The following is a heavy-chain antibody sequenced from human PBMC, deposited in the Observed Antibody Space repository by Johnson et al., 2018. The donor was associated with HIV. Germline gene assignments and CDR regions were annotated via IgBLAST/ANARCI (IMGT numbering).Heavy chain of an antibody. V-gene: IGHV3-66*01. D-gene: IGHD2-15*01. CDR2: IYSGCNT. J-gene: IGHJ3*02. CDR3: ARDSVILVDGAFDI. CDR1: GFTVSSNY. Sequence: VQLVESGGGVVQPGGSLRLSCAASGFTVSSNYMSWVRQAPGKGLEWVSVIYSGCNTYYADSVKGRFTISRDNSKNTLYLQMNSLRAEDTAVYYCARDSVILVDGAFDIWGQGTMVTVSS.